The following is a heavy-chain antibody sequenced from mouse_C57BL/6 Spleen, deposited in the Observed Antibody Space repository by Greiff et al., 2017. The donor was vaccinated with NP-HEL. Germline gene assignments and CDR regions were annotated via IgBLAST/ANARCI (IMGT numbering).Heavy chain of an antibody. CDR2: IYPGDGDT. Sequence: VMLVESGAELVKPGASVKISCKASGYAFSSYWMNWVKQRPGKGLEWIGQIYPGDGDTNYNGKFKGKATLTADKSSSTAYMQLSSLTSEDSAVYFCARGITTVVPYWYFDVWGTGTTVTVSS. V-gene: IGHV1-80*01. CDR1: GYAFSSYW. J-gene: IGHJ1*03. D-gene: IGHD1-1*01. CDR3: ARGITTVVPYWYFDV.